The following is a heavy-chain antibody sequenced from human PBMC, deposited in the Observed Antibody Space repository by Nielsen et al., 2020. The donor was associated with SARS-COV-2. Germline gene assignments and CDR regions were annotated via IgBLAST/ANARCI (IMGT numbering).Heavy chain of an antibody. V-gene: IGHV4-4*02. CDR3: ARDNPYDFWSGNYGMDV. CDR2: IYHSGST. D-gene: IGHD3-3*01. CDR1: GGSISSSNW. J-gene: IGHJ6*02. Sequence: SETLSLTCAVSGGSISSSNWWSWVRQPPGQGLEWIGEIYHSGSTNYNPSLKSRVTISVDKSKNQFSLNLISVTAADTAVYYCARDNPYDFWSGNYGMDVWGQGTTVTVSS.